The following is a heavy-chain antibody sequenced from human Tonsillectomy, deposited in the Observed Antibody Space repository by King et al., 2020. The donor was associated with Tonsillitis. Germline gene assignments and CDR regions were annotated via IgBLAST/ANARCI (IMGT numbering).Heavy chain of an antibody. V-gene: IGHV3-30*18. Sequence: VQLVESGGGVVQPGRSLRLSCAASGFTLSSFGMHWVRQAPGKGLEWVALISVDGSNKYYADSVKGRFTISRDNSKNTLYLQMNSLRAEDTAVYYCAKDGAHWAFDYWGQGTLVTVPS. D-gene: IGHD3-16*01. CDR2: ISVDGSNK. J-gene: IGHJ4*02. CDR3: AKDGAHWAFDY. CDR1: GFTLSSFG.